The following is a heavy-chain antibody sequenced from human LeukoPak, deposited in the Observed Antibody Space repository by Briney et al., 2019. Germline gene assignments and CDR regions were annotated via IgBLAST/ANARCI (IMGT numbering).Heavy chain of an antibody. CDR1: GGSFSGYY. CDR2: INHSGST. CDR3: AREDAEQMDNSFDI. Sequence: SETLSLTCAVYGGSFSGYYWSWIRQPPGKGLEWIGEINHSGSTNYNPSLKSRVTISVDTSKNQFSLKLRSVTAADTAVYYCAREDAEQMDNSFDIWGQGTMVTVSS. J-gene: IGHJ3*02. V-gene: IGHV4-34*01. D-gene: IGHD5-24*01.